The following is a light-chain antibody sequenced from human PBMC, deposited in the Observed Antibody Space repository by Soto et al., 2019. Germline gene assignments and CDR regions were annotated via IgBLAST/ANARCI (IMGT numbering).Light chain of an antibody. CDR1: SSDVGGYSY. CDR2: HVS. V-gene: IGLV2-14*01. Sequence: LTQPASVSGSPGQSITISCAGTSSDVGGYSYVSWYQQHPGKAPQLMIYHVSDRPSGVSYRFSGSKSGSTASLTISGLQAEDEADYYCSSYTSSNTYVFGTGTKVTVL. J-gene: IGLJ1*01. CDR3: SSYTSSNTYV.